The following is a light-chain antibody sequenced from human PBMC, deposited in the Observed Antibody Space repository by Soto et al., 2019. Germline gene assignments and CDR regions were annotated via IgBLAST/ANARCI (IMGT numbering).Light chain of an antibody. CDR2: DAS. J-gene: IGKJ5*01. V-gene: IGKV3-11*01. CDR1: QRVSRY. Sequence: EMVLTQSPATLTLSPGERATLSCRSSQRVSRYLAWYQQNPGQAPRLLIYDASNRASGILPRFSGRGSSTAFTITTSSLEPEEVAVYYCQQRSNWHAITFGQGTRLEIK. CDR3: QQRSNWHAIT.